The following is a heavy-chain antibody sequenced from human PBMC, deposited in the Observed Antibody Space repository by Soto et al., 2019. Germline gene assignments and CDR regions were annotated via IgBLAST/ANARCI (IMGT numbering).Heavy chain of an antibody. V-gene: IGHV3-23*01. CDR1: GFTFRSYA. D-gene: IGHD3-16*01. Sequence: GGSVRLSCEVSGFTFRSYAMNWIRQAPGKGLEWVSAISTGGGTTYYADSVKGRFTISRDNSKNTLYLQMNDLRADDTALYYREKAYASATGHATDVWGHGTMVTVSS. J-gene: IGHJ3*01. CDR2: ISTGGGTT. CDR3: EKAYASATGHATDV.